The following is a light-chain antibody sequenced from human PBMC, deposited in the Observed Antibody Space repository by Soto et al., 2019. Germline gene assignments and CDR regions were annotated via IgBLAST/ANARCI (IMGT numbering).Light chain of an antibody. CDR3: CLYAVTFYV. J-gene: IGLJ1*01. CDR2: DVS. Sequence: QSALTQPRSVSGSPGQSVTISCTGTSSDVGTYDFVSWYQQHPGKAPRLMIFDVSERRSGVPDRFSGSKSGNTASLTISGLQAEDEPDYYCCLYAVTFYVFGTGTKVTVL. V-gene: IGLV2-11*01. CDR1: SSDVGTYDF.